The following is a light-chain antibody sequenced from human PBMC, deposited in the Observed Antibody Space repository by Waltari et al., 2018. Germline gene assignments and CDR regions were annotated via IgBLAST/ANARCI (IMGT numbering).Light chain of an antibody. J-gene: IGLJ3*02. V-gene: IGLV1-40*01. CDR3: QSYDSSLRGV. CDR2: GNT. CDR1: SSNIGAGYD. Sequence: QSVLTQPPSVSGAPGQRVTIPCTGTSSNIGAGYDVHWYQQLPGPAPKLLIYGNTNRPSGVPDRFSGSKSGTSASLAITGLQAEDEADYYCQSYDSSLRGVFGGGTKLTVL.